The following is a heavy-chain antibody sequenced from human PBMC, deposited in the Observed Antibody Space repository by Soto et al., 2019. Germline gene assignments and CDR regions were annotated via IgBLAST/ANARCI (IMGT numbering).Heavy chain of an antibody. CDR2: ISYDGSNK. D-gene: IGHD3-3*01. J-gene: IGHJ6*02. V-gene: IGHV3-30*18. CDR1: GFTFSSYG. Sequence: QVQLVESGGGVVQPGRSLRLSCAASGFTFSSYGMHWVRQAPGKGLEWVAVISYDGSNKYYADSVKGRFTISRDNSKNTLYLQMNSLRAEDTAVYYCAKDREDPLRFLEACMDVWDQGTTVTVSS. CDR3: AKDREDPLRFLEACMDV.